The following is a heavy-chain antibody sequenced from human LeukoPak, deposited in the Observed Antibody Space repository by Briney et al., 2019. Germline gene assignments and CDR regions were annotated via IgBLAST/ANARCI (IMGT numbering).Heavy chain of an antibody. CDR3: AREGCSSTSCYGEGSYMDV. J-gene: IGHJ6*03. Sequence: SETLSLTCTVSGGSISSYYWSWIRQPPGKGLEWIGYIYYSGSTNYNPSLKSRVTISVDTSKNQFSLKLSSVTAADTAVYYCAREGCSSTSCYGEGSYMDVWGKGTTVTVSS. D-gene: IGHD2-2*01. CDR2: IYYSGST. V-gene: IGHV4-59*01. CDR1: GGSISSYY.